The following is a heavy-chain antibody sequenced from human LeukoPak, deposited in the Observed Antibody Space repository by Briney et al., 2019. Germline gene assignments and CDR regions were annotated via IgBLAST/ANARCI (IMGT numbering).Heavy chain of an antibody. CDR3: ARGYCSSTSCLYDY. V-gene: IGHV3-11*04. D-gene: IGHD2-2*01. Sequence: GGSLRLSCAASGFTFSDYYMSWIRQAPRKGLEWVSYISSSGSTIYYADSVKGRFTISRDKAKNSLYLQMNSLRAEDTAVYYCARGYCSSTSCLYDYWGQGTLVTVSS. CDR1: GFTFSDYY. CDR2: ISSSGSTI. J-gene: IGHJ4*02.